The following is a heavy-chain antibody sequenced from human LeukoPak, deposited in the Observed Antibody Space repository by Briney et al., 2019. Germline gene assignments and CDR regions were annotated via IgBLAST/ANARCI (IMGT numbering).Heavy chain of an antibody. Sequence: GRSLRLSCAASGFIFSNYAMTWVRQAPGKGLEWISALSGSGAGTYYADSVKGRFTISRDNSKNTLYLQMNSLRADDTAVYYCAKGPPFDYWGQGTLVTVSS. V-gene: IGHV3-23*01. J-gene: IGHJ4*02. CDR1: GFIFSNYA. CDR3: AKGPPFDY. CDR2: LSGSGAGT.